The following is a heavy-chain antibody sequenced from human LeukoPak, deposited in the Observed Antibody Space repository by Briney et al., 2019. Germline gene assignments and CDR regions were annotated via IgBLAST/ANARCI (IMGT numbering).Heavy chain of an antibody. Sequence: PGGSLRLSCAASGFTFSDYYMSWIRQAPGKGLEWVSYISSSGSTIYYADSVKGRFTISRDNAKNSLYLQMNSLRAEDTAVYHCAKDSTSLGEESPLDYWGQGTLVTVSS. CDR1: GFTFSDYY. D-gene: IGHD3-16*01. CDR2: ISSSGSTI. V-gene: IGHV3-11*04. CDR3: AKDSTSLGEESPLDY. J-gene: IGHJ4*02.